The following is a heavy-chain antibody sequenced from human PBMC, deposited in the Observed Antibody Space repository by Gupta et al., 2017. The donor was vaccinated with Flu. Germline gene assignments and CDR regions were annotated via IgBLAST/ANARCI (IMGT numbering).Heavy chain of an antibody. CDR1: YA. D-gene: IGHD6-13*01. Sequence: YAMSWVRQAPGKGLEWVSGISGSGGSTYYVDSVKGRFTIARDNSKNTLYLQMNSLRAEDTAVYYCAKDQALKQLVPTTFDYWGQGTLVTVSS. CDR3: AKDQALKQLVPTTFDY. J-gene: IGHJ4*02. CDR2: ISGSGGST. V-gene: IGHV3-23*01.